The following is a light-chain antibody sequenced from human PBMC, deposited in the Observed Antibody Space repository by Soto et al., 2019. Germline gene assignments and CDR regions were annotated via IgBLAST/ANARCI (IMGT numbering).Light chain of an antibody. CDR2: STT. CDR1: TGAVTSDNY. V-gene: IGLV7-43*01. CDR3: MLHYGGAQV. J-gene: IGLJ2*01. Sequence: QAVVTQEPSLSVSPGGTVTLTCASSTGAVTSDNYPNWLQQQPGQAPRALIYSTTKKHSCTPARFSGSLLGGKAALTLSGVEAEAAADYYCMLHYGGAQVFGGGTKVTVL.